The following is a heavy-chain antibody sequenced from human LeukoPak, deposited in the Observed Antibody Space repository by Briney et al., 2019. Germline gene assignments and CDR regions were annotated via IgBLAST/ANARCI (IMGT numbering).Heavy chain of an antibody. CDR2: VSPYNGNT. CDR1: GYTFTDYD. V-gene: IGHV1-18*01. J-gene: IGHJ4*02. D-gene: IGHD3-10*01. CDR3: ARNGRVRRVVKDLFEY. Sequence: ASVKVSCKASGYTFTDYDITWVRQAPGQGLEWMGRVSPYNGNTYYSQTFQGRVTITKDTSTGTAYLDLKNLRADDTAMYYCARNGRVRRVVKDLFEYWGQGTLVAVSS.